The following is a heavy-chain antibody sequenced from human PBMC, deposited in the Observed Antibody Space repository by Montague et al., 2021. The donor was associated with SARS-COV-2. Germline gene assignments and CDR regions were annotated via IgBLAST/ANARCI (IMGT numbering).Heavy chain of an antibody. Sequence: SETLSLTCTVSGVSISSYYWIWIRQPPGKGLEWIGYIYYTGSTNYNPSLKSRVTISVDTSKNQFSLKLSSVTAADTAVYYCARGVASSEGNWFDPWGQGTLSPSPQ. D-gene: IGHD6-13*01. CDR1: GVSISSYY. CDR3: ARGVASSEGNWFDP. CDR2: IYYTGST. J-gene: IGHJ5*02. V-gene: IGHV4-59*01.